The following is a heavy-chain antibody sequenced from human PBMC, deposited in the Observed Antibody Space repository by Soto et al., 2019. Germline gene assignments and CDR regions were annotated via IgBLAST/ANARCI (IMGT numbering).Heavy chain of an antibody. J-gene: IGHJ5*02. CDR2: IYYSGST. D-gene: IGHD5-18*01. Sequence: TSETLSLTCTVSGGSISSGGYYWSWIRQHPGKGLEWIGYIYYSGSTNYNPSLKSRVTISVDTSKNQFSLKLSSVTAADTAVYYCARLVWSYGTWFDPWGQETLVTVS. CDR1: GGSISSGGYY. V-gene: IGHV4-61*08. CDR3: ARLVWSYGTWFDP.